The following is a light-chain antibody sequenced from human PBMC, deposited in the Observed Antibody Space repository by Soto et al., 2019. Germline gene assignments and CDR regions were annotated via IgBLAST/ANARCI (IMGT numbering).Light chain of an antibody. CDR3: QPRTPAPPSP. V-gene: IGKV3-11*01. Sequence: ALSPVKRRTLSCRASPSIGSYLAWYQHKLGQPPRLLIYDACNRANGIQVRFRGSGSGTDFTRTITSLERGDFTVYDPQPRTPAPPSPFGRGTKVDIK. CDR2: DAC. J-gene: IGKJ3*01. CDR1: PSIGSY.